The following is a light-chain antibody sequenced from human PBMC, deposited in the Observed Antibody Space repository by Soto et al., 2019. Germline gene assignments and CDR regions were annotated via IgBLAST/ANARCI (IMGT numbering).Light chain of an antibody. CDR2: GAS. CDR3: QHYNDWPPAFT. Sequence: EILMTQSPATLSVSPGERATLSCRASQSLSRNLAWYQQKAGQAPRLLIYGASTRASGIPARFSGGGSGTEFTLTISSLQSEDFALYYCQHYNDWPPAFTFGPGTKVDL. CDR1: QSLSRN. J-gene: IGKJ3*01. V-gene: IGKV3-15*01.